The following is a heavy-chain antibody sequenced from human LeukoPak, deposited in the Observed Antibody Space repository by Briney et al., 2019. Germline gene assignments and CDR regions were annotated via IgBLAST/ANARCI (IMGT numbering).Heavy chain of an antibody. D-gene: IGHD1-14*01. V-gene: IGHV4-4*07. CDR3: ARESVSPSDAFDI. Sequence: SETLSLTCTVSGGSISSYYWSWLRQPAGKGLEWIGRIYTSGSTNYNPSLKSRVTMSVDTSKNQFSLKLSSVTAADTAVYYCARESVSPSDAFDIWGQGTMDTVSS. J-gene: IGHJ3*02. CDR1: GGSISSYY. CDR2: IYTSGST.